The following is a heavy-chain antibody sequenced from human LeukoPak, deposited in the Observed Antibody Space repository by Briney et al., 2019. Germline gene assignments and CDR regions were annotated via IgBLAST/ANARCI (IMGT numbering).Heavy chain of an antibody. V-gene: IGHV4-4*07. Sequence: SETLSLTCTVSGGSISSYYWSWFRQPAGKGLEGIGRIYTSGSTNYNPSLKSRVTMSVDTSKNQFSLKLSSVTAADTAVYYCARVRDFWSGYYRRNLDAFDIWGQGTMVTVSS. CDR1: GGSISSYY. J-gene: IGHJ3*02. CDR2: IYTSGST. D-gene: IGHD3-3*01. CDR3: ARVRDFWSGYYRRNLDAFDI.